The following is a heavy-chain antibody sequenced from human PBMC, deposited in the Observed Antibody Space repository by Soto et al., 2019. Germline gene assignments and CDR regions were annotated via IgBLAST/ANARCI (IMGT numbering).Heavy chain of an antibody. D-gene: IGHD2-15*01. CDR2: ISGSGGST. J-gene: IGHJ4*02. Sequence: EVQLLESGVGLVQPGGSLRLSCAASGFTFSSYAMSWVRQAPGKGLEWVSAISGSGGSTYYADSVKGRFTISRDNSKNTLYLQMNSLRAEDTAVYYCAKEPPRYCSGGSCYSGPLPFDYWGQGTLVTVSS. V-gene: IGHV3-23*01. CDR1: GFTFSSYA. CDR3: AKEPPRYCSGGSCYSGPLPFDY.